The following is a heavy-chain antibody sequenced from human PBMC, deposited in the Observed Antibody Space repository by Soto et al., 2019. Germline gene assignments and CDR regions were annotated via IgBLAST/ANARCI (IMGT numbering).Heavy chain of an antibody. J-gene: IGHJ4*02. D-gene: IGHD6-19*01. CDR3: ARGVTRPRAVPTYLNF. V-gene: IGHV4-31*03. CDR2: IYYTGDT. Sequence: LSLTCSVSGDSMTSGGYYCSWVRHHPGKGLEWVGSIYYTGDTYFNPSLKSRITVSMDTSKNEFSLKLTSVTSEDTAVYFCARGVTRPRAVPTYLNFWGQGTMVTVYS. CDR1: GDSMTSGGYY.